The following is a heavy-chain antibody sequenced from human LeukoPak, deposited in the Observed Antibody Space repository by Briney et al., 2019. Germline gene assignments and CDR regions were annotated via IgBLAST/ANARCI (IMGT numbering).Heavy chain of an antibody. CDR1: GASIGSYNSY. CDR2: IYHGGST. D-gene: IGHD6-13*01. Sequence: SETLSLTCTVSGASIGSYNSYWGWIRQPPGKGLEWIGSIYHGGSTYYNPSLKSRVTISADFSKNQFSLKLSSVTDAETAVYFCAGDQFSSNWYKDWGPGTLVTVSS. J-gene: IGHJ4*02. CDR3: AGDQFSSNWYKD. V-gene: IGHV4-39*07.